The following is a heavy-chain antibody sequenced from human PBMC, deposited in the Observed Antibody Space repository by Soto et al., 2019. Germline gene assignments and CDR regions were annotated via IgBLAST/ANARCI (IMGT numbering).Heavy chain of an antibody. J-gene: IGHJ6*02. V-gene: IGHV3-7*01. CDR3: ARDPTTAPFYSDYVGTEV. CDR1: GFRFSNYD. Sequence: GGSLRHSYEASGFRFSNYDMSCVRQAPGKGLEWVANIKPDGSEKFYVDSVKGRFTVSRDNAKKSMYLQMDSLSAEDTAVYYCARDPTTAPFYSDYVGTEVLARGTTVTVAS. CDR2: IKPDGSEK. D-gene: IGHD1-26*01.